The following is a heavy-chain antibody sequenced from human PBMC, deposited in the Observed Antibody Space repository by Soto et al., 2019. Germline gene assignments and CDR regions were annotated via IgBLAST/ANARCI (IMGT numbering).Heavy chain of an antibody. V-gene: IGHV3-23*01. D-gene: IGHD5-18*01. Sequence: EVQLLESGGGLVQPGGSLRLSCAASGFTFSSYAMSWVRQAPGKGLEWVSAISGSGGSTYYADSVKGRFTISRDNSKNPLYLQMTCLGAEDTGVYYCARTLYSYGTDYWGQGPLVTVSS. CDR2: ISGSGGST. CDR3: ARTLYSYGTDY. J-gene: IGHJ4*02. CDR1: GFTFSSYA.